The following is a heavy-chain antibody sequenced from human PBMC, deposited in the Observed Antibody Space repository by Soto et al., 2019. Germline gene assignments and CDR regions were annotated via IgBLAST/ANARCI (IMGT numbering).Heavy chain of an antibody. CDR2: IKQDASEK. D-gene: IGHD2-21*01. CDR3: ARSLSAIPGES. CDR1: VFSISNYW. Sequence: EVQLVASGGGLVQSGGSLRLSCAATVFSISNYWMSWVRRGPGQGPEWVAKIKQDASEKYYVDSVKGRFTIYRDNAENSRYLQMSSLRAEDTAVYHCARSLSAIPGESWGQGTLVTGSA. V-gene: IGHV3-7*05. J-gene: IGHJ5*02.